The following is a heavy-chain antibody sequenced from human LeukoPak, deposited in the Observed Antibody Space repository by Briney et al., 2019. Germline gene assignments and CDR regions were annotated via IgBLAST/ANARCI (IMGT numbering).Heavy chain of an antibody. CDR2: IHPPSGGT. V-gene: IGHV1-2*02. D-gene: IGHD5-24*01. CDR3: VRDPGWLQVDY. CDR1: GYTFTDHY. Sequence: ASVKVSCKASGYTFTDHYLHWVRQAPGQGLEWMGWIHPPSGGTNYAEKLQGRVTMTRDTSIRTAYMELSRLTSDDAGVYYCVRDPGWLQVDYWGQGTLLTVSS. J-gene: IGHJ4*02.